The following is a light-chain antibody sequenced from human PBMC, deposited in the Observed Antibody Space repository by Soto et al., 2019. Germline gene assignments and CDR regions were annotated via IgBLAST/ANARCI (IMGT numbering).Light chain of an antibody. Sequence: ELVLTQSPGTLSLSPGERATLSCRASQSVSSSYLAWYKQKLGQAPRRLIYGASSMATGIPDRFSGSGSGTDFTLTITRLEPEDFAVYYCQPYGSSPACGQGTKVEIK. CDR3: QPYGSSPA. V-gene: IGKV3-20*01. CDR1: QSVSSSY. CDR2: GAS. J-gene: IGKJ1*01.